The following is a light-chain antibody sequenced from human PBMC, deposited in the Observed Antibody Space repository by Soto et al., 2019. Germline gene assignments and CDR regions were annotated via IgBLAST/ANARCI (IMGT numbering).Light chain of an antibody. Sequence: DIHITQSPSSLSASVGNRVTITCRASQSISSYLNWYQQKPGKAPKLLIYAASSLQSGVPSRFSGSGSGTDFTLTVNSLQPEDCATYYCQQSHSSPITFGHGTRLEI. CDR1: QSISSY. J-gene: IGKJ5*01. CDR2: AAS. V-gene: IGKV1-39*01. CDR3: QQSHSSPIT.